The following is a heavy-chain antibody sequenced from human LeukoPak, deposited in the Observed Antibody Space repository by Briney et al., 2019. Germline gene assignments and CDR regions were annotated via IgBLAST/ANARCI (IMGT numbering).Heavy chain of an antibody. V-gene: IGHV3-48*01. CDR2: INSKGDNI. D-gene: IGHD6-19*01. Sequence: GGSLRLSCAASGFTFSSCAMNWVRQAPGKGLEWVSYINSKGDNIYYTDSVKGRFTISRDNVKNSLYLQLNSLRAEDTAVYYCARKQWLAPSPYYGMDVWGQGTTVTVSS. J-gene: IGHJ6*02. CDR1: GFTFSSCA. CDR3: ARKQWLAPSPYYGMDV.